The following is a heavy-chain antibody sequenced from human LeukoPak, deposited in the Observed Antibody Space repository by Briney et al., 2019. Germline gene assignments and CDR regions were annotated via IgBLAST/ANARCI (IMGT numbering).Heavy chain of an antibody. CDR3: ARDSPITMVRGVDY. Sequence: ASVKVSCKASGYTFTSYDINWVRQATGQGLEWMGWISAYNGNTNYAQKLQGRVTMTTDTSTSTAYMELRSLRSDDTAVYYCARDSPITMVRGVDYWGQGTLVTVSS. D-gene: IGHD3-10*01. CDR1: GYTFTSYD. CDR2: ISAYNGNT. V-gene: IGHV1-18*01. J-gene: IGHJ4*02.